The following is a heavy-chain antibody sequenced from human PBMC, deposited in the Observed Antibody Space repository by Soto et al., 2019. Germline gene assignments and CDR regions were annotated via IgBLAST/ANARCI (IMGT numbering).Heavy chain of an antibody. CDR3: ASSVVTMVRGVIINHQYYCGMDV. V-gene: IGHV1-18*01. CDR2: ISAYNGNT. CDR1: GYTFTSYG. Sequence: WASVKVSCKASGYTFTSYGISWVRQAPGQGLEWMGWISAYNGNTNYAQKLQGRVTMTTDTSTSTAYMELRSLRSDDTAVYYCASSVVTMVRGVIINHQYYCGMDVWGQGTTVTVSS. J-gene: IGHJ6*02. D-gene: IGHD3-10*01.